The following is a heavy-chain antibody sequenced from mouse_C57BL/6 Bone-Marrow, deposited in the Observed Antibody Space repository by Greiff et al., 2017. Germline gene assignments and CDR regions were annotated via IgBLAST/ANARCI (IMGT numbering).Heavy chain of an antibody. CDR3: TDGFSMDY. Sequence: VQLQQSGAELVRPGASVTLSCKASGYTFTDYEMHWVKQTPVHGLEWIGAIDPETGGTAYNQKFKGKAILTADKSSSTAYMELRSLTSEDSAVYYWTDGFSMDYWGQGTSVTVSS. CDR2: IDPETGGT. J-gene: IGHJ4*01. V-gene: IGHV1-15*01. CDR1: GYTFTDYE.